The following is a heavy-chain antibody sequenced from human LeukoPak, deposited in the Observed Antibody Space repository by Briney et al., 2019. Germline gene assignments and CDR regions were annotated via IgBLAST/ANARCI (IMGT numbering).Heavy chain of an antibody. J-gene: IGHJ4*02. Sequence: GGSLRLSCVASGFSFSKFATSWVRQAPGKGLEWVSGISDSGSRTYYADSVKGRFTISRDNSKSTLYLQLSRLRVDDTAVYYCAKDGTLWSGAYYFDYWGQGTLVTVSS. CDR2: ISDSGSRT. CDR1: GFSFSKFA. CDR3: AKDGTLWSGAYYFDY. D-gene: IGHD3-10*01. V-gene: IGHV3-23*01.